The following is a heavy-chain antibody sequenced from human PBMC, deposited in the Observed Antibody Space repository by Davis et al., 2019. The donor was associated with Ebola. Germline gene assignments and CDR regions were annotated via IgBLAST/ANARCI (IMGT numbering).Heavy chain of an antibody. J-gene: IGHJ6*02. Sequence: GESLKISCAASGFTFSSYAMSWVRQAPGKGLEWVSAISGSGGSTYYADSVKGRFTISRDNSKNTLYLQMNSLRAEDTAVYYCARDCPPSYSSSWYRPGNYYGMDVWGQGTTVTVSS. CDR2: ISGSGGST. V-gene: IGHV3-23*01. D-gene: IGHD6-13*01. CDR3: ARDCPPSYSSSWYRPGNYYGMDV. CDR1: GFTFSSYA.